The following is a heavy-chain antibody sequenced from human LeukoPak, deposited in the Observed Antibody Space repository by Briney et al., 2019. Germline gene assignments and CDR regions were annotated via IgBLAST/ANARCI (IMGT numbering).Heavy chain of an antibody. J-gene: IGHJ4*02. CDR1: GSSISNYY. V-gene: IGHV4-59*13. CDR3: ARSKGNYCSGGTCPGRLFDC. Sequence: NASETLSLTCTVSGSSISNYYWSWVRQPPGKGLEWIGHIYYSGTTNYSPSLKSRVTISVDTSKNQFSLKLNSVTAADTAVYYCARSKGNYCSGGTCPGRLFDCWGQGTLVTVSS. D-gene: IGHD2-15*01. CDR2: IYYSGTT.